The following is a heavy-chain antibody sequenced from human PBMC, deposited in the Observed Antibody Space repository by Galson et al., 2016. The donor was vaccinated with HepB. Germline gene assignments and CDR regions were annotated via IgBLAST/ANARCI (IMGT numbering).Heavy chain of an antibody. Sequence: PALVKPTQTLTLTCTFSGFSLSTSGVGVGWVRQPPSKALEWLALIFGDDDSEYMPSLKTRLTITKDTSKNQVVLTMTNMDPVDTATYYCVHRRGDYGGGYFQHWGQGTLVTVSS. CDR2: IFGDDDS. CDR1: GFSLSTSGVG. J-gene: IGHJ1*01. CDR3: VHRRGDYGGGYFQH. V-gene: IGHV2-5*02. D-gene: IGHD4-23*01.